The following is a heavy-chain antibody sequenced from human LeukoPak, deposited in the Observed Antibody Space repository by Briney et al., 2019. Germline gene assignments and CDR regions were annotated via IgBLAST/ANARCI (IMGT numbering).Heavy chain of an antibody. CDR2: IYTSGST. Sequence: TSETLSLTCTVSGGSISSGNYYWSWIRQPAGKGLEWIGRIYTSGSTNYSPSLKSRVTISVDTSKNQFSLKLSSVTAADTAVYYCARATCSGGSCYYFDYWGQGTLVTVSS. D-gene: IGHD2-15*01. V-gene: IGHV4-61*02. CDR1: GGSISSGNYY. CDR3: ARATCSGGSCYYFDY. J-gene: IGHJ4*02.